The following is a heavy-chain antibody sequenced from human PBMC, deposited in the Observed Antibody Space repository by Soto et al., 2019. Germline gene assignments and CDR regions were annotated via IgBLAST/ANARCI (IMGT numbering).Heavy chain of an antibody. V-gene: IGHV2-5*02. CDR1: GFSLSTIGVG. J-gene: IGHJ3*01. CDR2: IYWDDDR. Sequence: QITLMESGPTLVKPTQTLTLTCTFSGFSLSTIGVGVGWIRQPPGKALEWLALIYWDDDRRYSPSLQNRLTMTKDTSRHQVVLVMTNLDPVDTASYYCVHVEITWGGGGRNDAFDVWGQGTMVTVSS. D-gene: IGHD3-16*01. CDR3: VHVEITWGGGGRNDAFDV.